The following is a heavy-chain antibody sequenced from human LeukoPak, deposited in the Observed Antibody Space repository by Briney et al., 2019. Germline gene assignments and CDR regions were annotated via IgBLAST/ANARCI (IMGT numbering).Heavy chain of an antibody. Sequence: GGSLRLSCAASGFTFSSYGIHWVRQAPGKGLEWVAVISYDGRNKYHADSVKGRFTISRDNSKKTLYLEMNSLRDEDTAVYYCARDPSRYCSSTSCYGDYYYYYGMDVWGQGTTVTVSS. CDR2: ISYDGRNK. CDR3: ARDPSRYCSSTSCYGDYYYYYGMDV. D-gene: IGHD2-2*01. V-gene: IGHV3-30*03. CDR1: GFTFSSYG. J-gene: IGHJ6*02.